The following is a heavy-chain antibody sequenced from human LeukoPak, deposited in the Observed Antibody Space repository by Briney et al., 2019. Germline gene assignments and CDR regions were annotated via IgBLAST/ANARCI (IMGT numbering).Heavy chain of an antibody. CDR1: GFTFSSYA. J-gene: IGHJ4*02. D-gene: IGHD3-10*01. CDR3: GLGSGRSDFDY. Sequence: GGSLRHSCAASGFTFSSYAMSWVRQAPGKGLEWVARIKRNIDSGAIDYAASVKGRFTISRDDSKNTVYLQMNSLTTEDTAVYYCGLGSGRSDFDYWGQGTLVTVSS. V-gene: IGHV3-15*01. CDR2: IKRNIDSGAI.